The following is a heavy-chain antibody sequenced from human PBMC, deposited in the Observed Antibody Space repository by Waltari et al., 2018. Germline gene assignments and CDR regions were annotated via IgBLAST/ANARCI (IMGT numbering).Heavy chain of an antibody. J-gene: IGHJ3*02. CDR2: ISDDGSYK. Sequence: QVQLVESGGGVVQPGRSLRLSCAASGFTFSDYAMHWVRQAPGKGLEWVAVISDDGSYKSYADSVKGRFTISRDNSKNTLYLQMNSLRAEDTAVYYCAKGSADYYDSSASPDAFEMWGQGTMVTVSS. CDR1: GFTFSDYA. D-gene: IGHD3-22*01. CDR3: AKGSADYYDSSASPDAFEM. V-gene: IGHV3-30*18.